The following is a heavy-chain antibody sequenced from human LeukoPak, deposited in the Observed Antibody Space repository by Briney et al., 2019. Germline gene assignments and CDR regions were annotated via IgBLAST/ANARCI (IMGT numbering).Heavy chain of an antibody. V-gene: IGHV4-61*02. J-gene: IGHJ4*02. D-gene: IGHD3-22*01. CDR3: ARDRGSSGYYDY. CDR1: GGSISSGSYY. CDR2: IYTSGST. Sequence: SSETLSLTCTVSGGSISSGSYYWSWIRQPAGKGLEWIGRIYTSGSTNYNPSLKSRVTISVDTSKNQFSLKLSSVTAADTAVYYCARDRGSSGYYDYWGQGTLVTVSS.